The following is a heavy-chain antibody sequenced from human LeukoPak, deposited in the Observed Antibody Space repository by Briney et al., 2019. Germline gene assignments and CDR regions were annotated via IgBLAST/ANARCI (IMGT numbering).Heavy chain of an antibody. D-gene: IGHD3-3*01. CDR2: INPNSGGT. J-gene: IGHJ5*02. Sequence: GASVKVSCKASGYTFTGYYMHWVRQAPGQGLEWMGRINPNSGGTNYAQKFQGRVTMTRDTSISTAYMELSRLRSDDTAVYYRAGAPYYDFWSGHNWFDPWGQGTLVTVSS. CDR3: AGAPYYDFWSGHNWFDP. V-gene: IGHV1-2*06. CDR1: GYTFTGYY.